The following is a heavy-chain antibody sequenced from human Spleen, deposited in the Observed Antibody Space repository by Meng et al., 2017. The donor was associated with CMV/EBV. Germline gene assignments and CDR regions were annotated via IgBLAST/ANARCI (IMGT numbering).Heavy chain of an antibody. CDR3: AKGSPDAFDI. D-gene: IGHD3-10*01. Sequence: GESLKISCAASGFTFSSYAMHWVRQAPGKGLEWVAVISYDGSNKYYADSVKGRFTISRDNSKNTLYLQMNSLRAEDTAVYYCAKGSPDAFDIWGQGTLVTVSS. V-gene: IGHV3-30*04. CDR2: ISYDGSNK. CDR1: GFTFSSYA. J-gene: IGHJ3*02.